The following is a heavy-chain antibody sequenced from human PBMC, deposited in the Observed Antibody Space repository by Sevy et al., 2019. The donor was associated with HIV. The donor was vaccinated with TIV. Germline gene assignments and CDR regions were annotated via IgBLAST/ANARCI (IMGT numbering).Heavy chain of an antibody. D-gene: IGHD2-2*01. CDR1: GFTFSSYA. CDR2: ISSNGGST. CDR3: VKDGADIVVVPAALLAAAVYYYYGMDV. Sequence: GGSLRLSCSASGFTFSSYAMHWVRQAPGKGLEYVSAISSNGGSTYYADSVKGRFTISRDNSKNTLYLQMSSLRAEDTDVYYCVKDGADIVVVPAALLAAAVYYYYGMDVWGQGTTVTVSS. J-gene: IGHJ6*02. V-gene: IGHV3-64D*06.